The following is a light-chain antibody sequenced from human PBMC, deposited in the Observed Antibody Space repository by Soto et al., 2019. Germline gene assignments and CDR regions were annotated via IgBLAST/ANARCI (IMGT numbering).Light chain of an antibody. CDR1: QDISSW. V-gene: IGKV1-5*03. CDR2: KAS. J-gene: IGKJ4*02. CDR3: QQYDGHPLT. Sequence: DIQITKSESRLSASVGNRVSITYQASQDISSWLTWYQQKPGKAPKLLIYKASSLESGVPSRFSGSGSGTEFTLTISCLQPDDVATYYCQQYDGHPLTFGGGTKVEIK.